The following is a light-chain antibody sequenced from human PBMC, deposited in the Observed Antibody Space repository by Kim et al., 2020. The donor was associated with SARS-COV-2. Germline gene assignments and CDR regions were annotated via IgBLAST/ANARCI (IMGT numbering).Light chain of an antibody. CDR1: ETIYSGY. CDR2: GTS. V-gene: IGKV3-20*01. Sequence: EIVLTQSPGTLSLSPGERATLSCRASETIYSGYIAWHQQRPGQPPRLLIYGTSSRATGIPDRFSGSVSGTDFSLTISRLEPEDFAVYYCQHYGTPKFTFGGGTKVDIK. J-gene: IGKJ4*01. CDR3: QHYGTPKFT.